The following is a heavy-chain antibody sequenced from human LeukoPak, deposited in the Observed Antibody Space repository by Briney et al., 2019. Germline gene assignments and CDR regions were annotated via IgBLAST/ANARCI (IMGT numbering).Heavy chain of an antibody. CDR2: IYPGDSDT. D-gene: IGHD6-19*01. CDR1: GYRFTSYW. CDR3: ARRGIAVAGHFDY. J-gene: IGHJ4*02. Sequence: GGALKISFKGSGYRFTSYWIGWVRPMPGKGLGWMGIIYPGDSDTRYSPSFQGQVTISADKSISTAYLQWSSLKASDTAMYYCARRGIAVAGHFDYWGQGTLVPVSS. V-gene: IGHV5-51*01.